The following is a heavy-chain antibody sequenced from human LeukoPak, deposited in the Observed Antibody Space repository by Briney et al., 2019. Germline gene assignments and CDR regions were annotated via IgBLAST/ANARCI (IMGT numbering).Heavy chain of an antibody. CDR1: GFTFSSYG. CDR2: ISGSGGRT. J-gene: IGHJ3*02. Sequence: GGSLRLSCAASGFTFSSYGMSWVRQAPGKGLKWISAISGSGGRTYYAVSVKGRFTFSRDNSKNTLYLQMNSLRAEDTAVYYCAKDIFYGSGTYPDAFDIWGQGTMVTVSS. V-gene: IGHV3-23*01. CDR3: AKDIFYGSGTYPDAFDI. D-gene: IGHD3-10*01.